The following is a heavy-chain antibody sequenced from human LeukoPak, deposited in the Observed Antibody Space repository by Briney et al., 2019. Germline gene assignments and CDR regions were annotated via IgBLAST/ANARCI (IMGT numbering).Heavy chain of an antibody. V-gene: IGHV4-34*01. CDR2: INHSGST. CDR1: GGSFSGYY. Sequence: SETLSLTCAVYGGSFSGYYWSWIRQPPGKGLEWIGEINHSGSTNYNPSLKSRVTISVDTSKNQVSLKLSSVTAADTAVYYCARHRIAVAGTFWFDPWGQGTLVTVSS. CDR3: ARHRIAVAGTFWFDP. J-gene: IGHJ5*02. D-gene: IGHD6-19*01.